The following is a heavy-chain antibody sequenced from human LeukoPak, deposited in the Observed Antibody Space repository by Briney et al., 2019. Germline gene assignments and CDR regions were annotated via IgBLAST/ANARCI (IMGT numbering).Heavy chain of an antibody. V-gene: IGHV1-8*03. CDR2: MNPNSGNT. J-gene: IGHJ3*02. CDR3: ARDFRVREAFDI. Sequence: ASVKVSCKASGYTFTSYDVNWVRQATGQELEWMGWMNPNSGNTGYAQEFQGRVTITRDASTTTAYMELSSLRSEDTAVYYCARDFRVREAFDIWGQGTMVTVSS. CDR1: GYTFTSYD. D-gene: IGHD2/OR15-2a*01.